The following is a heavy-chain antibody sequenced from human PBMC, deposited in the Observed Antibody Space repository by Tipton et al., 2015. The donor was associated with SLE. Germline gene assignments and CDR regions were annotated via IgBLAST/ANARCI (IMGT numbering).Heavy chain of an antibody. D-gene: IGHD2-8*01. Sequence: TLSLTCTVSGGSISSSSFYWGWIRQPPGKGLEWIGSFYYGKSTFYNPSLKSRVTISVDTSTNRLSLQLSSVTAADTALYYCARSLVMMVYATNYMDYMDVWGKGTTVTVSS. J-gene: IGHJ6*03. V-gene: IGHV4-39*07. CDR2: FYYGKST. CDR3: ARSLVMMVYATNYMDYMDV. CDR1: GGSISSSSFY.